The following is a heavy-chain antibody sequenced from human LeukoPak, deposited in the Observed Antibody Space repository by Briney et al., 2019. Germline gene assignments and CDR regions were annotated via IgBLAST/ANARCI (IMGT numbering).Heavy chain of an antibody. CDR1: SDSLSTHY. J-gene: IGHJ4*02. CDR3: ARGAGTFDF. Sequence: SETLSLTCTVSSDSLSTHYWTWIRQSAGKGLEWLGRIFSGGSTNYNPSLESRVTMSIDTSNNHFSLRLSSVTAADTAVYYCARGAGTFDFWGQGTLVTVSS. D-gene: IGHD6-19*01. CDR2: IFSGGST. V-gene: IGHV4-4*07.